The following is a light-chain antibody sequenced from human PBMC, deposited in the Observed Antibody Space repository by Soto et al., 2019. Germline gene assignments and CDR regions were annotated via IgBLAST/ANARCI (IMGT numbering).Light chain of an antibody. CDR3: SSYTGSSDV. V-gene: IGLV2-8*01. CDR1: GSDVGDYNY. CDR2: EVS. J-gene: IGLJ1*01. Sequence: QSALTQPPSASGSPGQSVTISCTGTGSDVGDYNYVSWYQQHPGKAPKLMIYEVSKRPSGVTDRFSGSKSGNTASLTVSGLQAEDEANYYCSSYTGSSDVFGTGTKVTVL.